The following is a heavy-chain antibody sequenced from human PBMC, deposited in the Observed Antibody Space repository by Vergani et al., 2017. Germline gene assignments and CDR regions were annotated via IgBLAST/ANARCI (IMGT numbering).Heavy chain of an antibody. CDR2: IGTAGDT. D-gene: IGHD3-10*01. CDR3: ARAPRFGESHPIDFDY. Sequence: EVQLVESGGGLVQPGGSLRLSCAASGFTFSTYDMHWVRQATGKGLEWVSAIGTAGDTYYPGSVKGRFTISRENAKNSLYLQMNGLRAEDTAVYYCARAPRFGESHPIDFDYWGQGTLVTVSS. V-gene: IGHV3-13*01. CDR1: GFTFSTYD. J-gene: IGHJ4*02.